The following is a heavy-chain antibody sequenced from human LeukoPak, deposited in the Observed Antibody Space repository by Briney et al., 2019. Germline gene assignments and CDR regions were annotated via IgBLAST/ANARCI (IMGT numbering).Heavy chain of an antibody. V-gene: IGHV4-34*01. Sequence: NPSETLSLTCAVHGGSFSGYYWSWIRQPPGKGLEWIGEINHSGSTNYNPSLRSRVTISVDTSKNQFSLKLSSVTAADTAVYFCARQNYGSAPLRYWGQGTLVTVSS. D-gene: IGHD3-10*01. CDR1: GGSFSGYY. CDR3: ARQNYGSAPLRY. J-gene: IGHJ4*02. CDR2: INHSGST.